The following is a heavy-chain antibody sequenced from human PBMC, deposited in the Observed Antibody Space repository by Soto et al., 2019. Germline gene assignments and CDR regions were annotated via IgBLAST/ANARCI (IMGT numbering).Heavy chain of an antibody. V-gene: IGHV5-51*01. CDR3: ARVVTMVRGVTPQGLDP. D-gene: IGHD3-10*01. CDR2: IYPGDSDT. Sequence: PGESLKISCKGSGFSFTANWIGWVRRLPGKGLEWMGMIYPGDSDTRYSPSLQGQVTISADKSISTTYLQWSGLKASDSAMYYCARVVTMVRGVTPQGLDPWGQGPLVTVYS. J-gene: IGHJ5*02. CDR1: GFSFTANW.